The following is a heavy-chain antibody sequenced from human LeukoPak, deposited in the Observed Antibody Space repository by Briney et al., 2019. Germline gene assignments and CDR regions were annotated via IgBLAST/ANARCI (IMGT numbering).Heavy chain of an antibody. CDR3: ARDSLPTGTTPLNFDY. D-gene: IGHD1-7*01. V-gene: IGHV3-30-3*01. CDR2: ISYDGSNK. CDR1: GFTFSSYA. J-gene: IGHJ4*02. Sequence: PGGSLRLSCAASGFTFSSYAMHWVRQAPGKGLEWVAVISYDGSNKYYADSVKGRFTISRDNSKNTLYLQMNSLRAEDTAVYYCARDSLPTGTTPLNFDYWGQGTLVTVSS.